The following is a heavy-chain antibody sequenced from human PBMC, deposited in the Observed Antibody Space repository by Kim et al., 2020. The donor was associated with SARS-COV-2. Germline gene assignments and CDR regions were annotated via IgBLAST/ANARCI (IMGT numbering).Heavy chain of an antibody. CDR1: GYTFNIYG. Sequence: ASVKVSCKTSGYTFNIYGLNWVRQAPGQGLEWLGWINTDTGNPTYAQAFTGHFVFSLDTSIGTAYLEINDLKTADTAVYYCARAAHGSDWYPGDSWGQGT. V-gene: IGHV7-4-1*02. J-gene: IGHJ4*02. CDR3: ARAAHGSDWYPGDS. D-gene: IGHD2-21*02. CDR2: INTDTGNP.